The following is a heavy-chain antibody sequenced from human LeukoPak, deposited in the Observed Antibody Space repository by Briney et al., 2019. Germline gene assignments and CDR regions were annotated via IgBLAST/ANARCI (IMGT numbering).Heavy chain of an antibody. D-gene: IGHD1-26*01. CDR1: GGSISSSSYY. CDR3: ARGTELQGAFDI. V-gene: IGHV4-39*07. Sequence: SETLSLTCTVSGGSISSSSYYWGWIRQPPGKRLEWIGSIYYSGSTYYNPSLKSRVTISVDTSNNQFSLKLGSVTAADTAVYYCARGTELQGAFDIWGQGTMVTVSS. J-gene: IGHJ3*02. CDR2: IYYSGST.